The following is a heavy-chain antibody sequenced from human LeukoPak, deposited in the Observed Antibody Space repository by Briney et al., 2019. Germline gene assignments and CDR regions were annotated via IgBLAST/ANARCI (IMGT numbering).Heavy chain of an antibody. D-gene: IGHD3-3*01. V-gene: IGHV1-69*04. CDR2: IIPILGIA. CDR1: GGTFSSYA. Sequence: SVKVSCKASGGTFSSYAISWVRQAPGQGLEWMGRIIPILGIANYAQKFQGRVTITADKSTSTAYVELSSLRSEDTAVYYCASSYDFWSGDDYWGQGTLVTVSS. J-gene: IGHJ4*02. CDR3: ASSYDFWSGDDY.